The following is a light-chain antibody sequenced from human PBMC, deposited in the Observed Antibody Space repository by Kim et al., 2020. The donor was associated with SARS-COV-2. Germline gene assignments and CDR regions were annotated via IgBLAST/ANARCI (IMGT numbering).Light chain of an antibody. CDR2: GAS. J-gene: IGKJ5*01. Sequence: APEERTVPTCRASHSVSSSYLDWYQHKPCQSPRLLIHGASSRASGVPDRFRGGGSGTDFTLTITRLEPEDFAVYYCQQYGRSPTTFGQGTRLEIK. CDR1: HSVSSSY. V-gene: IGKV3-20*01. CDR3: QQYGRSPTT.